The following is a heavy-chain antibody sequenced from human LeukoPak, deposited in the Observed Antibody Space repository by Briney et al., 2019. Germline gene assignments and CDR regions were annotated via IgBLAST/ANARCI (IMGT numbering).Heavy chain of an antibody. CDR2: IYTSGST. V-gene: IGHV4-61*02. Sequence: SETLSLTCTVSGGSISSGSYYWSWIRQPAGKGLEWIGRIYTSGSTNYNPSLKSRVTISVDTSKNQFSLKLSSVTAADTAAYYCARDEPLGYSSGWTGWFDPWGQGTLVTVSS. D-gene: IGHD6-19*01. J-gene: IGHJ5*02. CDR1: GGSISSGSYY. CDR3: ARDEPLGYSSGWTGWFDP.